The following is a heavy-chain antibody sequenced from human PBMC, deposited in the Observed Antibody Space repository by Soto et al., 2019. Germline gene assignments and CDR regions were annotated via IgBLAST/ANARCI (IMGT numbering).Heavy chain of an antibody. CDR3: ARGSNQDY. D-gene: IGHD2-8*01. CDR1: GFTFSPYW. V-gene: IGHV3-7*03. CDR2: INNDGSEK. J-gene: IGHJ4*02. Sequence: DVQLVESGGDLVQPGGSLRLSCVASGFTFSPYWMSWVRQAPGRGLQWVATINNDGSEKYYADSVKGRFTISRDNARDSIYLQLTSLRAEDTAIYYCARGSNQDYWGQGTLVAVSS.